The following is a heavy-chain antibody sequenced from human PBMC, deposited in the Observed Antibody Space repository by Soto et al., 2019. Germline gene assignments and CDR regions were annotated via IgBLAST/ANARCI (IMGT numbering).Heavy chain of an antibody. CDR1: GASIGSSY. Sequence: QVQLQESGPGLVKPSETLSLTCTVSGASIGSSYWSWIRQSAGKGLEWIGYVHYSGNTNYNPSLKSRVTISVDTSKHQFSLKMRSVTAADTAVYYCVRGYYDSRGQSNTFDIWGQGTLVTVSS. CDR3: VRGYYDSRGQSNTFDI. J-gene: IGHJ3*02. D-gene: IGHD3-22*01. V-gene: IGHV4-59*01. CDR2: VHYSGNT.